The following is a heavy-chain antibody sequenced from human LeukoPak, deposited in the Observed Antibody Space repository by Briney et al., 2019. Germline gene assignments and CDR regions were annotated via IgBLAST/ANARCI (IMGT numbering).Heavy chain of an antibody. Sequence: GGSLRLSCVAPGFTFSSYWMSWVRQAPGKGLEWVANIKQEGSEKYYVDSVKGRFTISRDDAKNSLYLQMNSLRPEDTAVYYCARDRAVPGRGYYFDCWGQGTLVTVSS. CDR1: GFTFSSYW. J-gene: IGHJ4*02. CDR3: ARDRAVPGRGYYFDC. CDR2: IKQEGSEK. V-gene: IGHV3-7*05. D-gene: IGHD6-19*01.